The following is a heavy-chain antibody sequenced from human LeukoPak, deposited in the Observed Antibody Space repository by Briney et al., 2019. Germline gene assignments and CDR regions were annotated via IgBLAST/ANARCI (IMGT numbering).Heavy chain of an antibody. V-gene: IGHV4-30-2*01. J-gene: IGHJ4*02. CDR2: IYHSGST. D-gene: IGHD1-1*01. CDR3: ARARDELYYFDY. Sequence: SETLSLTCAVSGGSISSGGYSWSWIRQPPGKGLEWIGYIYHSGSTYYNPSLKSRVTISVDRSKNQFSLKLSSVTAADTAVYYCARARDELYYFDYWGQGTLVTVSS. CDR1: GGSISSGGYS.